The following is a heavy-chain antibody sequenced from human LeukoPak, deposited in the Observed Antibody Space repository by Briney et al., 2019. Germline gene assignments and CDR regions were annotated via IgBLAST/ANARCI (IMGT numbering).Heavy chain of an antibody. J-gene: IGHJ4*02. V-gene: IGHV4-59*08. D-gene: IGHD2-2*01. CDR1: GGSISSYY. CDR3: ARHGRKFCSSTSCSHYFDY. CDR2: ISYSGST. Sequence: KPSETLSLTCTVSGGSISSYYWSWIRQPPGKGLEWIGYISYSGSTNYNPSLKRRVTISVDTSKTQFSLQLSSVTAADTAVYYCARHGRKFCSSTSCSHYFDYWGQGTLVAVSS.